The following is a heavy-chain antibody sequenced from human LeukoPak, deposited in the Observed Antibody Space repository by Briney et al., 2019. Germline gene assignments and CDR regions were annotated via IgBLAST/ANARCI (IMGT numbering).Heavy chain of an antibody. CDR1: GFTFSNYW. D-gene: IGHD6-13*01. CDR3: ASASSHRIAAGGDY. CDR2: INSDGSSR. J-gene: IGHJ4*02. V-gene: IGHV3-74*01. Sequence: GGSMRLSCAASGFTFSNYWMHWVRQAPGKGLVWVSRINSDGSSRNYADSVKGRFTISRDNAKNTLYLQMNSLRAEDTAVYYCASASSHRIAAGGDYWGQGTLVTVSS.